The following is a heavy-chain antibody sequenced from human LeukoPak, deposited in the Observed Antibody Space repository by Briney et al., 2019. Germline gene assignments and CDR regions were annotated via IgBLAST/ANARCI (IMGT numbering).Heavy chain of an antibody. Sequence: GGTLRLSCAASGFTFSDYGMSWVRQAPGKGLEWISVISGRGGSTYYADSVKGRFTISRDNSKNTLYLQMNSLRAEDTAVYYCAKVTYGSGTYGAFDYWGQGTLVTVSS. D-gene: IGHD3-10*01. CDR2: ISGRGGST. CDR1: GFTFSDYG. CDR3: AKVTYGSGTYGAFDY. J-gene: IGHJ4*02. V-gene: IGHV3-23*01.